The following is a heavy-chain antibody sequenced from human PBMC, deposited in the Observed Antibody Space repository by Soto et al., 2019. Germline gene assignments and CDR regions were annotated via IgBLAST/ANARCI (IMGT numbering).Heavy chain of an antibody. D-gene: IGHD5-18*01. Sequence: QVQLVQSGAEVKKPGASVKVSCKASGYTFTSYAMHWVRQAPGQRLEWMGWINAGNGNTKYSQKFQGRVTITRDTSTSTAYMEVSSLRSEDTAVYYCARAAFDTGMVLSAFDIWGQGTMVTVSS. CDR3: ARAAFDTGMVLSAFDI. J-gene: IGHJ3*02. CDR2: INAGNGNT. V-gene: IGHV1-3*01. CDR1: GYTFTSYA.